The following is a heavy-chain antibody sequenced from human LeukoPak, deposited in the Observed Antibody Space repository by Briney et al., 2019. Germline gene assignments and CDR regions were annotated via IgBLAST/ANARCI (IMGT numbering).Heavy chain of an antibody. CDR1: GFTFSGSA. D-gene: IGHD5-12*01. V-gene: IGHV3-73*01. J-gene: IGHJ4*02. Sequence: GESLRLSCAASGFTFSGSAMHWVRQASGKGLEWVGRIRSKANSYATAYAASVKGRFTISRDDSKNTAYLQMNSLKTEDTAVYYCTSLGGYPDYWGQGTLVTVSS. CDR3: TSLGGYPDY. CDR2: IRSKANSYAT.